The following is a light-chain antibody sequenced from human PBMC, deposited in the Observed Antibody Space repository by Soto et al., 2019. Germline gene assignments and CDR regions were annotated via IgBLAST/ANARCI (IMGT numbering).Light chain of an antibody. CDR2: YDD. CDR1: SSNIGNSA. V-gene: IGLV1-36*01. J-gene: IGLJ3*02. CDR3: AAWDDSLNGWV. Sequence: QSVLTQPPSVSEAPRQRVTISCSGSSSNIGNSAVTWYQQVPGQAPKLLIYYDDLLPSGVSERFSGSKSGTSASLAISGLQSEDEADYYCAAWDDSLNGWVFGGGTKLTVL.